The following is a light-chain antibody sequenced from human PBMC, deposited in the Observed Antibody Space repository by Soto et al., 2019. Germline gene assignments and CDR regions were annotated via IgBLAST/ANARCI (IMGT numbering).Light chain of an antibody. J-gene: IGKJ5*01. CDR1: QGISSY. CDR2: AAS. CDR3: QQYYSYPPLT. V-gene: IGKV1-8*01. Sequence: IQMTQSPSSISASVGDRVTITCRASQGISSYLAWYQQKPGKAPKLLIYAASTLQSGVPSRFSGSGSGTDFTLTISCLQSEDFATYYCQQYYSYPPLTFGQGTRLEIK.